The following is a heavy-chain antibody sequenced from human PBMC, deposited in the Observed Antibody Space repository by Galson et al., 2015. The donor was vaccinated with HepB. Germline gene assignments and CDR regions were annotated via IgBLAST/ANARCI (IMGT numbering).Heavy chain of an antibody. CDR2: IYWDDDQ. Sequence: PALVKPTQTLTLTCTLSRVSVSTSGVAVGWIRQPPGKALEWLALIYWDDDQRYSPFLKSRLTITRDTPNNQVVLTMTNMDPVDTATYYCAHRGANSGYDWFHPWGQGTLVTVSS. D-gene: IGHD5-12*01. CDR1: RVSVSTSGVA. V-gene: IGHV2-5*02. CDR3: AHRGANSGYDWFHP. J-gene: IGHJ5*02.